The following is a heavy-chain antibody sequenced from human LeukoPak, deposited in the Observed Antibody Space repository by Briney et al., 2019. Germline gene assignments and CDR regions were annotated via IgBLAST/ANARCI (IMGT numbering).Heavy chain of an antibody. Sequence: GGSLRLSCAGSGFTFGFYGMNWVRQAPGKGLEWVSVIYSGGSTYYADSVKGRFTISRDNSKNTLYLQMNSLRAEDTAVYYCARGVPRVHTRFDYWGQGTLVTVSS. CDR2: IYSGGST. CDR3: ARGVPRVHTRFDY. J-gene: IGHJ4*02. D-gene: IGHD1-1*01. CDR1: GFTFGFYG. V-gene: IGHV3-NL1*01.